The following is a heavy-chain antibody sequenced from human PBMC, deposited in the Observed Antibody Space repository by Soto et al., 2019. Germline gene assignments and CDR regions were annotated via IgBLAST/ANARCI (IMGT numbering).Heavy chain of an antibody. J-gene: IGHJ1*01. Sequence: GGSLRLSCAASGFTFSSYAMSWVRQAPGKGLEWVSAISGSGGSTYYADSVKGRFTISRDNSKNTLYLQMNSLRAEDTAVYYCAKDRTPYSSGWYFSDRNHFQHWGQGTLVTVSS. CDR1: GFTFSSYA. CDR3: AKDRTPYSSGWYFSDRNHFQH. V-gene: IGHV3-23*01. CDR2: ISGSGGST. D-gene: IGHD6-19*01.